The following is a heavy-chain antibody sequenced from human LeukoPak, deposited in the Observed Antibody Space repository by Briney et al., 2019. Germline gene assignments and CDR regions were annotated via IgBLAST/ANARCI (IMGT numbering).Heavy chain of an antibody. CDR1: GGTFSSYA. CDR2: IIPIFGTA. D-gene: IGHD6-13*01. V-gene: IGHV1-69*13. J-gene: IGHJ6*02. Sequence: ASVKVSCKASGGTFSSYAISWVRQAPGQGLEWMGGIIPIFGTANYAQKFQGRVTITADESTSTAYMELSSLRSEDTAVYYCARVAVSSKSNYYYDMDVWGQGTTVTVSS. CDR3: ARVAVSSKSNYYYDMDV.